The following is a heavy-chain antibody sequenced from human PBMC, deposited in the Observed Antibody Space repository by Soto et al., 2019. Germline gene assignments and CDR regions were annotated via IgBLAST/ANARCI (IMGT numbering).Heavy chain of an antibody. J-gene: IGHJ4*02. CDR1: EFTFSSYG. V-gene: IGHV3-23*01. D-gene: IGHD3-22*01. Sequence: EVQLLESGGGLVQPGGSLRLSCAASEFTFSSYGMSWVRQAPGKGLEWVSVISGSGSNTYYANSVKGRFAISRDNSKNTLYLQMNSLRAEDTAVYYCARGKIYYHEHFDYWGQGTLVTVSS. CDR3: ARGKIYYHEHFDY. CDR2: ISGSGSNT.